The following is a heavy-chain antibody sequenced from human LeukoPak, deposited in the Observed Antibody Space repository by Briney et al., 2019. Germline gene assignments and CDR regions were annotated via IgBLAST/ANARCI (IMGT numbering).Heavy chain of an antibody. J-gene: IGHJ3*02. D-gene: IGHD5-12*01. CDR1: GFTFGSYE. Sequence: GGSLRLSCEASGFTFGSYEMTWVRQAPGKGLEWLSYISTSGSIIVYADSVRGRFTVSRDNAKNSLYLQMNSLRADDTAVYYCARGSSGYVDAFDIWGQGTMVTVSA. V-gene: IGHV3-48*03. CDR2: ISTSGSII. CDR3: ARGSSGYVDAFDI.